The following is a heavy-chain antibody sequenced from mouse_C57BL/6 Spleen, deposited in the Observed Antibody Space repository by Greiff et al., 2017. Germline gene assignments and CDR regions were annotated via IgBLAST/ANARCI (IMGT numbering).Heavy chain of an antibody. CDR3: ARDGSSYLYAMDD. CDR1: GYTFTSYW. V-gene: IGHV1-64*01. D-gene: IGHD1-1*01. CDR2: IHPNSGST. J-gene: IGHJ4*01. Sequence: QVQLQQPGAELVKPGASVKLSCKASGYTFTSYWMHWVKQRPGQGLEWIGMIHPNSGSTNYNEKFKSKATLTVDKSSSTAYMQLSSLTSEDSAVYYCARDGSSYLYAMDDWGQGTSVTVSS.